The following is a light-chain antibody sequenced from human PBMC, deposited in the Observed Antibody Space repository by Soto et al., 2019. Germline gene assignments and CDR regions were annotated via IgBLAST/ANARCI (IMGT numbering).Light chain of an antibody. V-gene: IGKV1-6*01. CDR2: AAS. Sequence: ALQMTQSPPSLSASVGDRVIITCRASQDIRVDVGWLQQRPGHAPNLLIYAASTLHTGVPSTFIGSGSGSDFTLSINDLQPEYVATYFCLQDYDFPDTFGQGTKL. CDR1: QDIRVD. CDR3: LQDYDFPDT. J-gene: IGKJ2*01.